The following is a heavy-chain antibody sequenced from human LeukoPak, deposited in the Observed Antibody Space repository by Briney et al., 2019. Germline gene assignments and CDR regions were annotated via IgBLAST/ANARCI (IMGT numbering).Heavy chain of an antibody. CDR2: IYHSGST. D-gene: IGHD3-10*01. Sequence: PSETLSLTCTASGYSISSGYYWGWIRQPPGKGLEWIGSIYHSGSTYYNPSLKSRVTISVDTSKNQFSLKLSSVTAADTAVYYCARDIYPPEKVLWFGELSLPSMDVWGQGTTVTVSS. V-gene: IGHV4-38-2*02. CDR3: ARDIYPPEKVLWFGELSLPSMDV. J-gene: IGHJ6*02. CDR1: GYSISSGYY.